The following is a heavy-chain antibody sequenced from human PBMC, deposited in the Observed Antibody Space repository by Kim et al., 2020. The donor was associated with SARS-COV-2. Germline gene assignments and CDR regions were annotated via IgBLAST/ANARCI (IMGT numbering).Heavy chain of an antibody. D-gene: IGHD3-9*01. J-gene: IGHJ4*02. Sequence: GGSLRLSCAASGFTFSSYAMHWVRQAPGKGLEWVAVISYDGSNKYYADSVKGRFTISRDNSKNTLYLQMNSLRAEDTAVYYCARGSYDILTGYQPYYFDYWGQGTLVTVSS. CDR3: ARGSYDILTGYQPYYFDY. CDR2: ISYDGSNK. V-gene: IGHV3-30*04. CDR1: GFTFSSYA.